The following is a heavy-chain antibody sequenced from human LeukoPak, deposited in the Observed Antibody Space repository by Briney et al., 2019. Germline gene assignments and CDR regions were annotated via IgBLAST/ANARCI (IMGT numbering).Heavy chain of an antibody. J-gene: IGHJ4*02. Sequence: ASVKVSCKASGGTFSSYAISWVRQAPGQGLEWMGGIIPIFGIANYAQKFQGRVTITADKSTSTAYMEPSSLRSEDTAVYYCARDKENHYDSSGYLNYWGQGTLVTVSS. CDR2: IIPIFGIA. CDR1: GGTFSSYA. CDR3: ARDKENHYDSSGYLNY. D-gene: IGHD3-22*01. V-gene: IGHV1-69*10.